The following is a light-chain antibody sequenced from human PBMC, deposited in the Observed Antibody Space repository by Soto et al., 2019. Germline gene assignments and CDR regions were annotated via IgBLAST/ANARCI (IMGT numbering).Light chain of an antibody. CDR2: DAS. V-gene: IGKV1-5*01. J-gene: IGKJ1*01. CDR3: QQYNSYSPA. Sequence: DIQMTQSPSTLSASVGDRVTITCRASQSISSWLAWYQQKPGKAPKLLIYDASSLESGVPSRFSGSGSGTDFTLTISSLQPDDFAIYYCQQYNSYSPAFGEGTKVEIK. CDR1: QSISSW.